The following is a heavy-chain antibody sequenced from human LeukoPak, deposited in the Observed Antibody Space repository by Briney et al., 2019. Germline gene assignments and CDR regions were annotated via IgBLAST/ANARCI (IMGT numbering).Heavy chain of an antibody. J-gene: IGHJ4*02. CDR1: GFTFSSYE. D-gene: IGHD3-10*01. V-gene: IGHV3-48*03. CDR2: ISSSGSTI. Sequence: GGSLRLSCAASGFTFSSYEMNWVRQAPGKGLEWVSYISSSGSTIYYADSVKGRFTISRDNAKNSLYLQMNSLRAEDTAVYYCARDPSTADHYGSGIDYWGQGTLVTVSS. CDR3: ARDPSTADHYGSGIDY.